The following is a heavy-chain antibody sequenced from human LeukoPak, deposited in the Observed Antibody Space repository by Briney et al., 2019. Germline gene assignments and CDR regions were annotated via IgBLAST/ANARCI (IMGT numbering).Heavy chain of an antibody. V-gene: IGHV4-38-2*01. CDR3: ARHTVDPFTMIVVVDAFDI. J-gene: IGHJ3*02. D-gene: IGHD3-22*01. CDR2: IYHSGST. CDR1: GYSISSGYY. Sequence: SETLSLTCAVSGYSISSGYYWGWIRQPPGKGLEWIGSIYHSGSTYYNPSLKSRVTISVDTSKNQFSLKLSSVTAADTAVYYCARHTVDPFTMIVVVDAFDIWGQGTMVTVSS.